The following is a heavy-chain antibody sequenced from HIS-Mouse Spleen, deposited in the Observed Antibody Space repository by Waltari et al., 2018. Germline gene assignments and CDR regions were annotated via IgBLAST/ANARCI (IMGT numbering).Heavy chain of an antibody. CDR2: ISSSSSYI. D-gene: IGHD3-9*01. Sequence: EVQLVESGGGLVKPGGSLRLSGAASRFPLSSYGLNWVRQAPGKGLDWVSSISSSSSYIYYPDSVKGRFTISRDNAKNSLYLQMNSLRAEDTAVYYCASLYYDILTGYYRDYWGQGTLVTVSS. V-gene: IGHV3-21*01. CDR3: ASLYYDILTGYYRDY. CDR1: RFPLSSYG. J-gene: IGHJ4*02.